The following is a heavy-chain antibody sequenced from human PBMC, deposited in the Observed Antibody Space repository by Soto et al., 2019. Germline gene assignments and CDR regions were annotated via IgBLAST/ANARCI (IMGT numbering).Heavy chain of an antibody. CDR2: IKKDGTEK. Sequence: EVQLVESGGGFVQPGGSLRLACAASGFTFSGYWRTWVRQAPGKGLEWVADIKKDGTEKYYVDSVKGRFTISRDNDKKSVYLQMNGLTVEDTAVYRCARGPSYSDYSNDWFFDSWGQGALVTVSS. V-gene: IGHV3-7*03. D-gene: IGHD3-9*01. CDR3: ARGPSYSDYSNDWFFDS. J-gene: IGHJ4*02. CDR1: GFTFSGYW.